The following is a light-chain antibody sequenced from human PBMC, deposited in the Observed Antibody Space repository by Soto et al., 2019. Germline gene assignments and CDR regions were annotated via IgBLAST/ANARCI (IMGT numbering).Light chain of an antibody. CDR1: QSISSW. CDR3: QQYNSYSG. Sequence: DIQMTQSPSTLSASVGDRVIITCRASQSISSWLAWYQHKPGKAPKLLIYDASSLESGVPSRFSGSGSGKEFTLTISSLQPDDFATYYCQQYNSYSGFGQGTKVEIK. CDR2: DAS. J-gene: IGKJ1*01. V-gene: IGKV1-5*01.